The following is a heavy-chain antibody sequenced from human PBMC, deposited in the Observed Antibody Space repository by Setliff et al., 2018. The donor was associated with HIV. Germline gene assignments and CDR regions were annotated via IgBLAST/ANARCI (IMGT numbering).Heavy chain of an antibody. CDR2: IRSDESET. V-gene: IGHV3-30*02. J-gene: IGHJ6*03. D-gene: IGHD5-12*01. CDR3: ARGRNIVATTYYMDV. CDR1: GFTFSSYG. Sequence: PGESLKISCAASGFTFSSYGMHWVRQGPGKGLEWAAFIRSDESETYYADSVKGRFTISRDTSKNTLHLQMISLRVEDTALYYCARGRNIVATTYYMDVWGKGTTVTVSS.